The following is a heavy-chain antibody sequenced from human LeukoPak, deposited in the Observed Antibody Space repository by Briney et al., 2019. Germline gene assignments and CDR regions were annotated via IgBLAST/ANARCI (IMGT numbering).Heavy chain of an antibody. V-gene: IGHV4-59*01. Sequence: SETLSLTCTVSGGSISSYYWSWIRQPPGKGLEWIGYIYYSGSTNYNPSLKSRVTISVDTSKNQFSLKLSSVTAADTAVYYCARVGVVAMGAFDIWGQGTMVTVSS. J-gene: IGHJ3*02. CDR3: ARVGVVAMGAFDI. CDR2: IYYSGST. CDR1: GGSISSYY. D-gene: IGHD3-3*01.